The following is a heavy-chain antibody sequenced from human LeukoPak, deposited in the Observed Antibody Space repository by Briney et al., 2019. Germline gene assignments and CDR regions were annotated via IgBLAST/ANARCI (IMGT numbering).Heavy chain of an antibody. V-gene: IGHV4-39*01. J-gene: IGHJ5*02. CDR1: GGSISSSINY. CDR2: TKYGAST. Sequence: SETLSLTCTVSGGSISSSINYWAWLRQPPGKGLEWIATTKYGASTFYNPSLRSRFTISVDTSKNQFSLKVNSVTAADTAVYYCARLGYGNGRVNWFDPWGQGNLVTVSS. D-gene: IGHD5-18*01. CDR3: ARLGYGNGRVNWFDP.